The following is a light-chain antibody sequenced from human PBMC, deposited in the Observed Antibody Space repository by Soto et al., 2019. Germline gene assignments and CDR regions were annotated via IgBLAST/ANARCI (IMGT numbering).Light chain of an antibody. Sequence: EIVLTQSPATLSLSPGERAPLSCRASQSVSSYLAWYQQKPGQAPRLLIYDASNRATGIPARFSGSGSGTDFTLTISSLEPEDFAVYYCQQRSNWPPSCTFGQGTKLEIK. CDR3: QQRSNWPPSCT. V-gene: IGKV3-11*01. CDR2: DAS. CDR1: QSVSSY. J-gene: IGKJ2*02.